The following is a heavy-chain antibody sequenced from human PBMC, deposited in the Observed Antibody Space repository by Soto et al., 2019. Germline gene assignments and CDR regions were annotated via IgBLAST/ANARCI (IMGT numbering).Heavy chain of an antibody. V-gene: IGHV1-46*01. CDR1: GYTFGSHY. Sequence: ASVKVSCKASGYTFGSHYVHWVRQAPGQALEWMGIINPSPGSTSYAEKFQGRVTMTRDTSTSTAYMELRRLRSDDTAIYFCARGRDAASQFYSPHGMDVWGQGTTVTVSS. J-gene: IGHJ6*02. CDR2: INPSPGST. CDR3: ARGRDAASQFYSPHGMDV. D-gene: IGHD2-15*01.